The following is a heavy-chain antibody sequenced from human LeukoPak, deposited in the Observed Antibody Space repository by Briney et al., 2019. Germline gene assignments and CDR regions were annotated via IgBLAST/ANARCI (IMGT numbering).Heavy chain of an antibody. CDR1: LGSINNYY. CDR3: ARDVVGGGYFEY. D-gene: IGHD2-15*01. Sequence: SETLSLTCKVSLGSINNYYWSWIRQPAGKGLEWIGRIHKSGTTYYSPSLKSRVTMSIDTSKNQFSLQLNSVTPEDTAVYYCARDVVGGGYFEYWGQGTLVTVSS. J-gene: IGHJ4*02. CDR2: IHKSGTT. V-gene: IGHV4-4*07.